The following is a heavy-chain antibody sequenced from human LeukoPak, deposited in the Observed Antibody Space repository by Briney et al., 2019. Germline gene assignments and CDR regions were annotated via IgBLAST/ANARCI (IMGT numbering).Heavy chain of an antibody. CDR3: AKDGLPRMVRGWRYYYYYMDV. V-gene: IGHV3-30*02. CDR1: GFTFNTYG. CDR2: IRYDGNKK. Sequence: HPGGSLRLSCAASGFTFNTYGMSWVRQAPGKGLEWVAFIRYDGNKKYYADSVKGRFTISRDNFKNTLYLQMNSLRAEDTAVYYCAKDGLPRMVRGWRYYYYYMDVWGKGTTVTVSS. J-gene: IGHJ6*03. D-gene: IGHD3-10*01.